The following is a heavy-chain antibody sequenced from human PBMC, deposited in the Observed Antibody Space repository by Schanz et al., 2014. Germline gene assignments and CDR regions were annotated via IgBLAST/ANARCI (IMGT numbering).Heavy chain of an antibody. Sequence: QVQLVQSRGGVVQPGGSLRLSCAASGFTFTSYSMHWVRQAPGRGLEWVAFIRYDGSSKYYADSVRGRFTISRDDSKNTLYLQMNSLRPEDTAVYYCAKEDRNHNSDYVYWGQGTLVTVSS. CDR1: GFTFTSYS. V-gene: IGHV3-30*02. CDR2: IRYDGSSK. D-gene: IGHD3-22*01. CDR3: AKEDRNHNSDYVY. J-gene: IGHJ4*02.